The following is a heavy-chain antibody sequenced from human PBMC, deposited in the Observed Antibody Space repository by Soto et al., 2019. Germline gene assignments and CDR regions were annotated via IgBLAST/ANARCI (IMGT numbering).Heavy chain of an antibody. D-gene: IGHD3-22*01. CDR3: ARVRPNYSDSSGYPVGLDY. V-gene: IGHV4-34*01. CDR1: GGSFSGYY. CDR2: INHSGST. Sequence: SETLSLTCAVYGGSFSGYYWSWIRQPPGKGLEWIGEINHSGSTNYNPSLKSRVTISVDTSKNQFSLKLSSVTAADTAVYYCARVRPNYSDSSGYPVGLDYWGQGTLVTVSS. J-gene: IGHJ4*02.